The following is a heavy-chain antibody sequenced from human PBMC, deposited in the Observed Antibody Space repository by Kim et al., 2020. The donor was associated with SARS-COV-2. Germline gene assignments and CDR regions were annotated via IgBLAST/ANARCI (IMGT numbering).Heavy chain of an antibody. Sequence: SVKVSCKSSGDTFNSFAFTWVRQTPGRGLEWMGGITPLFGSADYAQKFQDRLTITADASTSTVYMDLSSLTSADTAVYYCARATTIPTAYYYFGMDVWG. V-gene: IGHV1-69*13. CDR1: GDTFNSFA. J-gene: IGHJ6*02. D-gene: IGHD2-21*01. CDR2: ITPLFGSA. CDR3: ARATTIPTAYYYFGMDV.